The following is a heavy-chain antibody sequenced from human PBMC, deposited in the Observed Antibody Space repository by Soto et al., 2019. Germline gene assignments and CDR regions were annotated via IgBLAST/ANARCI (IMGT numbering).Heavy chain of an antibody. D-gene: IGHD1-26*01. CDR3: ARAVSGSYYVIFWFDP. Sequence: ASVKVSCKASGYTFTSYYMHWVRQAPGQGLEWMGIINPSGGSTSYAQKFQGRVTMTRDTSTRTVYMELSSLRSEDTAVYYCARAVSGSYYVIFWFDPWGQGTLVTVSS. CDR1: GYTFTSYY. CDR2: INPSGGST. V-gene: IGHV1-46*01. J-gene: IGHJ5*02.